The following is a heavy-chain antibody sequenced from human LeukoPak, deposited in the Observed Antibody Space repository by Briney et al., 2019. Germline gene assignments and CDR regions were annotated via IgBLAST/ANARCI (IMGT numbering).Heavy chain of an antibody. J-gene: IGHJ4*02. D-gene: IGHD3-10*01. V-gene: IGHV5-51*01. Sequence: GESLKISCEGFGYSFNTYWIAWVRQMPGKGLEWMGVIYPGDSDTRYSPSFQGQVTISADKSISTAYLQWSSLQASDTAMYYCARLKFTYGPEDFDYWGQGTLVTVSS. CDR2: IYPGDSDT. CDR1: GYSFNTYW. CDR3: ARLKFTYGPEDFDY.